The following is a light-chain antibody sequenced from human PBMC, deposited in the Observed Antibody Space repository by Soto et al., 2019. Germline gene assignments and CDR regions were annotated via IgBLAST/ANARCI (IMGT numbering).Light chain of an antibody. CDR3: SSYAGRGVGV. J-gene: IGLJ2*01. CDR2: EVA. V-gene: IGLV2-23*02. CDR1: RSDVGSYDL. Sequence: QSALTQPASVSGSHGQSITISCTGTRSDVGSYDLVSWYQQHPGEAPKLLIYEVAERPSGVSIRFSGSKSDYTASLTISGLQVEDEADYYCSSYAGRGVGVFGGGTKLTVL.